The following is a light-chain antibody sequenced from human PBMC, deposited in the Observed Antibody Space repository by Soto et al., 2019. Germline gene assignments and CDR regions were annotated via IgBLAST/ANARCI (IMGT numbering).Light chain of an antibody. J-gene: IGKJ3*01. V-gene: IGKV3-20*01. CDR2: GAS. Sequence: EIVLTQSPGTLSLSPGERATLSCRASQSVSSSYLAWYQQKPGQAPRFLIYGASSRATGIPDRFSGSGSGTDFTLTISRLEPEDFAVYYCHQYDSSPLTFGPGTKVDIK. CDR1: QSVSSSY. CDR3: HQYDSSPLT.